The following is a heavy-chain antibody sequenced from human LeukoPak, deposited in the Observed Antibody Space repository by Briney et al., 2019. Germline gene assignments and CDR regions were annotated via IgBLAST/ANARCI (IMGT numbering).Heavy chain of an antibody. CDR1: GFTFSSYA. V-gene: IGHV3-30*01. Sequence: GGSLRLSCAASGFTFSSYAMHWVRQAPGKGLEWVAVISYDGSNKYYADSVKGRFTISRANSKNTLYLQMNSLRAEDTAVYYCARDRRGDLFDAFDIWGQGTMVTVSS. CDR3: ARDRRGDLFDAFDI. CDR2: ISYDGSNK. J-gene: IGHJ3*02.